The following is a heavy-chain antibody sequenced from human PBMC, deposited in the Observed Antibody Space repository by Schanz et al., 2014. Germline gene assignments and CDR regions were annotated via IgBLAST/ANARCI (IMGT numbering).Heavy chain of an antibody. CDR1: GGTFGRYT. CDR2: IIPILGME. V-gene: IGHV1-69*08. J-gene: IGHJ4*02. CDR3: ARDRVYSYGLPADY. Sequence: QVQLVQSGAEVKKPGSSVNVSCEASGGTFGRYTISWLRQAPGQGLEWMGKIIPILGMENYAQKFQGRVTMTRDTSTSTVYMELSSLRSEDTAVYYCARDRVYSYGLPADYWGQGTLVTVSS. D-gene: IGHD5-18*01.